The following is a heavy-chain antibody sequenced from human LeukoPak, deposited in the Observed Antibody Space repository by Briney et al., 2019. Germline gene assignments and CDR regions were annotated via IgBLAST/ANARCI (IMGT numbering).Heavy chain of an antibody. Sequence: ASVKVSCKASGYTFTSYAMHWVRQAPGRRLEWMGWINAGNGNTKYSQKFQGRVTITRDTSASTAYMELSSLRSEDTAVYYCARDLGYSYGSVYWGQGTLVTVSS. D-gene: IGHD5-18*01. J-gene: IGHJ4*02. CDR2: INAGNGNT. V-gene: IGHV1-3*01. CDR1: GYTFTSYA. CDR3: ARDLGYSYGSVY.